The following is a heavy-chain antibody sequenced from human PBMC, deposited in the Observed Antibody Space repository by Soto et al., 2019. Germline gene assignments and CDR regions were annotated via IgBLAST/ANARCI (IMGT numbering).Heavy chain of an antibody. CDR2: IYHSGST. CDR3: ARLRIAAAGPRGQRFDRYGMDV. J-gene: IGHJ6*02. V-gene: IGHV4-4*02. Sequence: SETLSLTCAVSGGSISSSNWWSWVRQPPGKGLEWIGEIYHSGSTNYNPSLKSRVTISVDKSKNQFSLKLSSVTAADTAVYYCARLRIAAAGPRGQRFDRYGMDVWGQGTTVTVSS. CDR1: GGSISSSNW. D-gene: IGHD6-13*01.